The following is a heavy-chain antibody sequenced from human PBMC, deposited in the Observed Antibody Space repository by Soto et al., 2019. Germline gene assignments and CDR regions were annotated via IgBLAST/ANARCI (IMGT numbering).Heavy chain of an antibody. CDR1: GFSFSSYE. CDR3: AGVLAETVTSPDY. CDR2: ISGSGSTI. V-gene: IGHV3-48*03. J-gene: IGHJ4*02. Sequence: EVQLVESGGGLVQPGGSLRLSCVASGFSFSSYEMRWVRQAPGKGLEWVAYISGSGSTIYYADSVTGRFTISRDDAKNSLYLQMNSLRAEDTAVYYCAGVLAETVTSPDYWGQGTLVTVSS. D-gene: IGHD5-18*01.